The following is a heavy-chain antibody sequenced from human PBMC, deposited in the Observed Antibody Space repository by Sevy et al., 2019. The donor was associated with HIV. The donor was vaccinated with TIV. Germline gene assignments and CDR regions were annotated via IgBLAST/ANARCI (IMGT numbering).Heavy chain of an antibody. CDR3: ARGRDDSAGVPAVRLYYQYGRDV. CDR1: GGTFSRHA. J-gene: IGHJ6*02. D-gene: IGHD2-2*01. Sequence: ASVKVSCKTSGGTFSRHAISLVRQAPGQGLEWMGGIIPIFGRGNYAQQFQGRVTITADESTSTAYMELSSLRSDDTAVYYCARGRDDSAGVPAVRLYYQYGRDVWGQRTTVTVSS. CDR2: IIPIFGRG. V-gene: IGHV1-69*13.